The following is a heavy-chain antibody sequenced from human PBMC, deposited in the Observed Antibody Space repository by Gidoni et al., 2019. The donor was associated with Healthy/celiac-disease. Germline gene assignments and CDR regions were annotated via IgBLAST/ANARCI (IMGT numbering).Heavy chain of an antibody. D-gene: IGHD3-10*01. CDR3: AKVVGSGSYLDY. CDR2: IRYDGSNK. Sequence: QVQLVESGGGVVQPGGSLRLSGAASGFPFSSYGMHWVRQAPGKGLEWVAFIRYDGSNKYYADSVKGRFTISRDNSKNTLYLQMNSLRAEDTAVYYCAKVVGSGSYLDYWGQGTLVTVSS. J-gene: IGHJ4*02. V-gene: IGHV3-30*02. CDR1: GFPFSSYG.